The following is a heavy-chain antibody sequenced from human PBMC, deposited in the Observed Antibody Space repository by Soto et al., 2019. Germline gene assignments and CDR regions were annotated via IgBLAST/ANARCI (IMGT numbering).Heavy chain of an antibody. CDR1: GFTFSNFV. J-gene: IGHJ2*01. V-gene: IGHV3-23*01. Sequence: EVQLLESGGGLVQPGGSLRLSCAASGFTFSNFVMSWVRRAPGKGLEWVSAIGGTSGSTYYADSVKGRFTISRDNSKNTLSLQMSRLRAEDTAVYYCAKRRWDGYFDLWGRGTLVTVSS. CDR3: AKRRWDGYFDL. D-gene: IGHD1-26*01. CDR2: IGGTSGST.